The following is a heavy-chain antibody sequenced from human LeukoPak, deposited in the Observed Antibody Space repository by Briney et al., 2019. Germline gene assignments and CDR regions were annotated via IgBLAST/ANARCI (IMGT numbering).Heavy chain of an antibody. CDR3: ARLRYTSVPLGF. D-gene: IGHD6-19*01. CDR1: GFTVSSNY. V-gene: IGHV3-66*01. J-gene: IGHJ4*02. Sequence: PGGSLRLSCAASGFTVSSNYMTWVRQAPGKGLEWVSSLNSGGNTYYADSVKDRFTISGDNSQNTVYLQMSSLRAEDTAVYYCARLRYTSVPLGFWGQGTLVTVSS. CDR2: LNSGGNT.